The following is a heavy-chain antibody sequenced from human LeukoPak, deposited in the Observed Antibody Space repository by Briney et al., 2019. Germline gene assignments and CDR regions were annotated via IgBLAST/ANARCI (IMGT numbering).Heavy chain of an antibody. CDR3: ARDNWNYGYFDY. CDR2: ISSSSSYI. CDR1: GFTFSSYS. V-gene: IGHV3-21*01. Sequence: GGSLRLSCAASGFTFSSYSMNWVRQAPGKGLEWVSSISSSSSYIYYADSVKGRFTISRDNAKNSLYLQMNSLRAEDTAVYYCARDNWNYGYFDYWGQGTLVTVSS. J-gene: IGHJ4*02. D-gene: IGHD1-7*01.